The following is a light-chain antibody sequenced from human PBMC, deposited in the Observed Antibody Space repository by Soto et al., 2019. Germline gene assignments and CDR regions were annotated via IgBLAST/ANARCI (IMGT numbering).Light chain of an antibody. CDR3: QQYGSSPPRT. Sequence: PGERATLSCRANQSVTTYLVWYQQKPGQAPRLLIYGASSRATGIPDRFSGSGSGTDFTLTISRLEPEDFAVYYCQQYGSSPPRTFGQGTKVDIK. V-gene: IGKV3-20*01. CDR2: GAS. J-gene: IGKJ1*01. CDR1: QSVTTY.